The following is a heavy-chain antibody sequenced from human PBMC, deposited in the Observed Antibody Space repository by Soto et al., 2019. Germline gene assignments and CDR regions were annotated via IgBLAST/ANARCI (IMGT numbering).Heavy chain of an antibody. Sequence: QVQLVQSGAEVKKPGSSVKVSCKASGGSLSNYGISWVRQAPGQGLEWMGAIIPVFGTPNYAQKFQDRVTITAYESTTTVCMEVRSLTSEDTAVYYCARGDATKIVVTTYYAMDVWGQGTTVTVSS. J-gene: IGHJ6*02. CDR2: IIPVFGTP. D-gene: IGHD3-22*01. CDR1: GGSLSNYG. CDR3: ARGDATKIVVTTYYAMDV. V-gene: IGHV1-69*12.